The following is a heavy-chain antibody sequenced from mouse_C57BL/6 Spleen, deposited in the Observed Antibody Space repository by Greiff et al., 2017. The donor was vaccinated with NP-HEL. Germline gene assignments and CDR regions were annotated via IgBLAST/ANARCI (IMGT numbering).Heavy chain of an antibody. CDR3: ARTGTGDYFDY. Sequence: EVKLMESGGGLVKPGGSLKLSCAASGFTFSDYGMHWVRQAPEKGLEWVAYISSGSSTIYYADTVKGRFTISRDNAKNTLFLQMTSLRSEDTAMYYCARTGTGDYFDYWGQGTTLTVSS. CDR1: GFTFSDYG. D-gene: IGHD4-1*01. V-gene: IGHV5-17*01. J-gene: IGHJ2*01. CDR2: ISSGSSTI.